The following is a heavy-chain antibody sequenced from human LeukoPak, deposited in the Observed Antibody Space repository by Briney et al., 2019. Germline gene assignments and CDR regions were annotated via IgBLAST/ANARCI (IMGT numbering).Heavy chain of an antibody. V-gene: IGHV3-7*01. Sequence: GGSLRLSCAASGFTFSSYWMSWVRQAPGKGLEWVANIKQDGSEKYYADSVKGRFTISRDNAKNSLYLQMNSLRAEDTAVYYCARLTGYMIEDYFDYWGQGTLVTVSS. CDR3: ARLTGYMIEDYFDY. CDR1: GFTFSSYW. J-gene: IGHJ4*02. D-gene: IGHD3-22*01. CDR2: IKQDGSEK.